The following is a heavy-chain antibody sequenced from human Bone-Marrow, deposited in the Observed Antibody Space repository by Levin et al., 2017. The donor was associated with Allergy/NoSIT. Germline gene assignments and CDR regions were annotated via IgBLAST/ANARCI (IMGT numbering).Heavy chain of an antibody. V-gene: IGHV3-21*01. CDR2: IGRGGGSR. CDR1: GFNFNIYN. Sequence: GESLKISCTASGFNFNIYNMNWVRQAPGKGLEWIASIGRGGGSRHYANSVQGRFTFARDNDKNSLYLDLDSLRVEDTAVYYCARDAIFGMAVMGFHYYGMDVWGQGTTVIVSS. D-gene: IGHD3-3*01. CDR3: ARDAIFGMAVMGFHYYGMDV. J-gene: IGHJ6*02.